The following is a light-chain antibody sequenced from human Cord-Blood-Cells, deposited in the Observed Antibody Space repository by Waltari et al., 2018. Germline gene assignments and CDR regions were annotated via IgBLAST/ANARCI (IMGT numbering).Light chain of an antibody. CDR2: EVS. V-gene: IGKV2-29*02. CDR3: MQGIHLPYT. J-gene: IGKJ2*01. CDR1: QSLLHSDGNTY. Sequence: DIVMTQTPLSLSVTPGQPASISCKSSQSLLHSDGNTYLYWYLQKPGKSPQLLIYEVSSLFSGVPDRFSGSGSGTDFTLKISRVEAEDVGVYYCMQGIHLPYTFGQGTKLEIK.